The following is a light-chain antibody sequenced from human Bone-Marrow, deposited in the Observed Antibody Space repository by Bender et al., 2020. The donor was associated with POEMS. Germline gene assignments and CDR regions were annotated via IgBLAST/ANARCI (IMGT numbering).Light chain of an antibody. J-gene: IGLJ1*01. CDR3: CSYAGRTTPYV. CDR2: EVT. V-gene: IGLV2-14*01. Sequence: QSALTQDASVSGSPGQSITISCTGTSSDVGAYNYVSWYQQHPGEAPKLMIYEVTNRPSGVSNRFSGSKSGNTASLTISGLQAEDEAEYYCCSYAGRTTPYVFGSGTKVTVL. CDR1: SSDVGAYNY.